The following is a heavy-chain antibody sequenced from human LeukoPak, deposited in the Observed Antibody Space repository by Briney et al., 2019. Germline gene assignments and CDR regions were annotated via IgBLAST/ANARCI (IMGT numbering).Heavy chain of an antibody. CDR3: ARDFGGGDSDAFDI. V-gene: IGHV4-59*12. Sequence: SETLSLTCTVSGGSISSYYWSWIRQPPGKGLEWIGYIYYSGSTYYNPSLKSRVTISVDTSKNQFSLKLSSVTAADTAVYYCARDFGGGDSDAFDIWGQGTMVTVSS. J-gene: IGHJ3*02. CDR2: IYYSGST. CDR1: GGSISSYY. D-gene: IGHD2-21*02.